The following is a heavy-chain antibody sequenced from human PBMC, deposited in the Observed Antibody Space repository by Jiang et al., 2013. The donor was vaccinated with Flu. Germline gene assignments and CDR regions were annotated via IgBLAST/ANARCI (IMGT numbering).Heavy chain of an antibody. J-gene: IGHJ4*02. V-gene: IGHV4-31*03. CDR3: ARVTYYDYVWGSYRPVYYFDY. D-gene: IGHD3-16*02. Sequence: GPGLVKPSQTLSLTCTVSGGSISSGGYYWSWIRQHPGKGLEWIGYIYYSGSTYYNPSLKSRVTISVDTSKNQFSLKLSSVTAADTAVYYCARVTYYDYVWGSYRPVYYFDYWGQGTLVTVSS. CDR1: GGSISSGGYY. CDR2: IYYSGST.